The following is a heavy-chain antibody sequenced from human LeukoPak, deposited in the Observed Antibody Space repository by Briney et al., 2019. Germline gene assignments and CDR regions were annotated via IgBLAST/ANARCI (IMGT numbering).Heavy chain of an antibody. Sequence: PGGSLRLSCAASGFTFSSHSMNWVRQAPGRGLEWVSYISSGNSSIYYADSVKGRFTISRDNAKNSLYLQMNSLRDEDTAVYYCAKARIASAGTGAFDVWGQGTMVTVSS. V-gene: IGHV3-48*02. CDR1: GFTFSSHS. J-gene: IGHJ3*01. D-gene: IGHD6-13*01. CDR3: AKARIASAGTGAFDV. CDR2: ISSGNSSI.